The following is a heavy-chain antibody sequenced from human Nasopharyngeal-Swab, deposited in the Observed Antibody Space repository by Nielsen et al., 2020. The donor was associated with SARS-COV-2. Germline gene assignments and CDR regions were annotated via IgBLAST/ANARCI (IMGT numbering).Heavy chain of an antibody. CDR3: ARDGYYYDSSGYHLDY. V-gene: IGHV4-61*02. CDR2: IYTSGST. D-gene: IGHD3-22*01. CDR1: GGSISSSSYY. Sequence: SETLSLTCTVSGGSISSSSYYWGWIRQPPGKGLEWIGRIYTSGSTNYNPSLKSRVTISVDTSKNQFSLKLSSVTAADTAVYYCARDGYYYDSSGYHLDYWGQGTLVTVSS. J-gene: IGHJ4*02.